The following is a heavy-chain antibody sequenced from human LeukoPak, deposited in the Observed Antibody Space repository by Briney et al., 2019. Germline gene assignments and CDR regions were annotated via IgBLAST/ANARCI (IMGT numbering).Heavy chain of an antibody. CDR2: IYYSGST. CDR3: AREGYERFGFWSGYYAFDY. J-gene: IGHJ4*02. CDR1: GGSISNGDHY. D-gene: IGHD3-3*01. Sequence: SETLSLTCTVSGGSISNGDHYWSWIRQHPGKGLEWIGHIYYSGSTYYNPSLKSRGIISVETSKNQFSLKLSSVTAADTAVYYCAREGYERFGFWSGYYAFDYWGQGTLVTVSS. V-gene: IGHV4-31*03.